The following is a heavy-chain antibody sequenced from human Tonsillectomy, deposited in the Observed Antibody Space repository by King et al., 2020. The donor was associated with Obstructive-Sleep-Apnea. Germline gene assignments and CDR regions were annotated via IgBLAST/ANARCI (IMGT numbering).Heavy chain of an antibody. CDR1: GFTFDDYA. V-gene: IGHV3-9*01. CDR2: ISWYSGSI. D-gene: IGHD1-26*01. CDR3: EKALDDVFVSGSYAGTAFQH. J-gene: IGHJ1*01. Sequence: VQLVESGGGLVQPGRSLRLSCAASGFTFDDYAMHLVRQAPGKGLEWVSGISWYSGSIGYADSVKGRFTISRDNAKNSLYLQMNSLRAEDTALYYCEKALDDVFVSGSYAGTAFQHWGQGTLVTVSS.